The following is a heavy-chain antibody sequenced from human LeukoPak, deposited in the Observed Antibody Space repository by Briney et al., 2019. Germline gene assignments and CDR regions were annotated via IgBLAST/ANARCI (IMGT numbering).Heavy chain of an antibody. Sequence: GASVKVSCKASGYTFTGYYMHWVRQAPGQGLEWMGWINPNSGGTNYAQKFQGRVTMTRDTSISTAYMELSRLRSDDTAVYYCARGAYYYDSSGYYSDNSLSDYWGQGTLVTVSS. D-gene: IGHD3-22*01. CDR1: GYTFTGYY. CDR2: INPNSGGT. V-gene: IGHV1-2*02. J-gene: IGHJ4*02. CDR3: ARGAYYYDSSGYYSDNSLSDY.